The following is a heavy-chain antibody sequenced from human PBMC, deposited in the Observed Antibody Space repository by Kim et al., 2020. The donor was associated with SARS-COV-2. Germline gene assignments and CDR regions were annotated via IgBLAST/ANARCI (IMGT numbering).Heavy chain of an antibody. CDR2: ISSSSSYI. CDR3: ARDTRITMIAKAVPFDY. D-gene: IGHD3-22*01. V-gene: IGHV3-21*01. J-gene: IGHJ4*02. CDR1: GFTFSSYS. Sequence: GGSLRLSCAASGFTFSSYSMNWVRQAPGKGLEWVSSISSSSSYIYYADSVKGRFTISRDNAKNSLYLQMNSLRAEDTAVYYCARDTRITMIAKAVPFDYWGQGTLVTVSS.